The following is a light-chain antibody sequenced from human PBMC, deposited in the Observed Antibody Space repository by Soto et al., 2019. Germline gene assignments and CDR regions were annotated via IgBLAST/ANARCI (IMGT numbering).Light chain of an antibody. V-gene: IGLV2-11*01. Sequence: QSALTQPRSVSGSPGQSVTISCTGTSSDVGGYNYVSWCQQHPGKAPKLMIYDVSKRPSGVPDRFSGSKSGNTASLTISGLQAEDEADYYCCSYAGSSLVVFGGGTKLTVL. CDR1: SSDVGGYNY. CDR2: DVS. J-gene: IGLJ2*01. CDR3: CSYAGSSLVV.